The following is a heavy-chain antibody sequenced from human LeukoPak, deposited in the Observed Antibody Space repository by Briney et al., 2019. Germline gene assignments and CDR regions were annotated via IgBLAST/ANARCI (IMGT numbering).Heavy chain of an antibody. Sequence: HGESLKISCKGSGYSFTTYWIGWVRQMPGKGLEWMGIIYPGDSDTRYSPSFQGQVTISADKSISTASLQWSSLKASDTAMYYCARLPASYYYDRSTYFDYWGQGTLVTVSS. D-gene: IGHD3-22*01. CDR1: GYSFTTYW. CDR2: IYPGDSDT. J-gene: IGHJ4*02. CDR3: ARLPASYYYDRSTYFDY. V-gene: IGHV5-51*01.